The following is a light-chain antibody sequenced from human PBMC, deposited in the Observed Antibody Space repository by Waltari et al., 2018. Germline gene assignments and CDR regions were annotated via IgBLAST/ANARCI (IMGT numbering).Light chain of an antibody. Sequence: IVLTQSPATLSLSPGERATISGRASQSISSSLAWYQQKPGQAPRLLIYDTSKRATVIPARFSGSGSGTDFTLTISSLEPEDFAVYYCQHRTTWPPSLTFGGGTRVEVK. CDR1: QSISSS. J-gene: IGKJ4*01. CDR2: DTS. CDR3: QHRTTWPPSLT. V-gene: IGKV3-11*01.